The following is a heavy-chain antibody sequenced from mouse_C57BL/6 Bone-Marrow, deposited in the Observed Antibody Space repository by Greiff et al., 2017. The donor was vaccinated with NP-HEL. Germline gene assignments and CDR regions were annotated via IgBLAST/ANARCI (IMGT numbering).Heavy chain of an antibody. CDR1: GYTFTSYG. D-gene: IGHD1-1*01. J-gene: IGHJ2*01. V-gene: IGHV1-81*01. CDR2: IYPRSGNT. CDR3: ARPSYYYGRSPPDY. Sequence: VKLVESGAELARPGASVKLSCKASGYTFTSYGISWVKQRTGQGLEWIGEIYPRSGNTYYNEKFKGKATLTADKSSSTAYMELRSLTSEDSAVYFCARPSYYYGRSPPDYWGQGTTLTVSS.